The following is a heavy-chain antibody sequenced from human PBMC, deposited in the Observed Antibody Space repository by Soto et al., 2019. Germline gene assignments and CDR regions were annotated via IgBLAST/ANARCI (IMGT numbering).Heavy chain of an antibody. V-gene: IGHV4-34*01. CDR1: GVSFSNYY. J-gene: IGHJ5*02. Sequence: KTSETXSLTCAIYGVSFSNYYWSWIRQSPGKGLEWIGEINHSGSTNYNPSLKRRVTVSVDTSKNQFSLKMSSVTAADTAVYYCARDNRGSYDFWSGSMYNWLDTWGQGTLVTVS. D-gene: IGHD3-3*01. CDR2: INHSGST. CDR3: ARDNRGSYDFWSGSMYNWLDT.